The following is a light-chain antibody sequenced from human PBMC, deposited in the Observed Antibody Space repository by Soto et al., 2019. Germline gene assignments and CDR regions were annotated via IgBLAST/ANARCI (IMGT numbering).Light chain of an antibody. J-gene: IGLJ3*02. Sequence: QSALTQPASVSGSPGQSITISCTGTSSDVGAYNYVSWYQQHPGKAPKLMIYEVSNRPSGVSDRFSGSKSGNTASLTISGLQAGDETDYYCSSYTRTNNWVFGGGTKLTVL. CDR3: SSYTRTNNWV. CDR1: SSDVGAYNY. CDR2: EVS. V-gene: IGLV2-14*01.